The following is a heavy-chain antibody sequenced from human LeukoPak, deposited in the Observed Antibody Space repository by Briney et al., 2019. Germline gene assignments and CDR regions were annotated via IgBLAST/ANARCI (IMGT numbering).Heavy chain of an antibody. V-gene: IGHV4-59*08. J-gene: IGHJ5*02. CDR2: ISYSGST. D-gene: IGHD5-12*01. CDR3: ARRQTEAAGYADNGNWLDP. Sequence: SETLSLTCTVSGGSISSHLWNWIRQTPGKGLEWLGRISYSGSTIYNPSLKSRITISVDTSKDQFSLKLSSVTAADTAVYYCARRQTEAAGYADNGNWLDPWGQGTPVTVSP. CDR1: GGSISSHL.